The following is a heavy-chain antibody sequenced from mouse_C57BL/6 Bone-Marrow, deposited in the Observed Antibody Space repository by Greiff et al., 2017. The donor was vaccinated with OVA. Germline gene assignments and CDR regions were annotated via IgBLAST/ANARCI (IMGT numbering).Heavy chain of an antibody. V-gene: IGHV1-53*01. Sequence: QVQLHQPGTELVKPGASVKLSCKASGYTFTSYWMHWVKQRPGQGLEWIGNINPSNGGTNYNEKFKSKATLTVDKSSSTAYMQLSSLTSEDSAVYYCARSRFITTVVAPFDYWGQGTTLTVSS. CDR3: ARSRFITTVVAPFDY. CDR2: INPSNGGT. CDR1: GYTFTSYW. J-gene: IGHJ2*01. D-gene: IGHD1-1*01.